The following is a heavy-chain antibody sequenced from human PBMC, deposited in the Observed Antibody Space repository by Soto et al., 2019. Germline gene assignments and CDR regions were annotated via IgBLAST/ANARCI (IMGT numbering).Heavy chain of an antibody. CDR2: IKRNIDGGTT. CDR1: GFTFSNAW. J-gene: IGHJ4*02. Sequence: EVQLVESGGGLVKPGGSLRLSCAASGFTFSNAWMSWVRQAPGWGLEWVGRIKRNIDGGTTDYAAPVKGRFAISRDDSNSILYLEMNSLRSADTAVYYCTTVDAVVLNWGQGLLVPVSS. D-gene: IGHD6-19*01. CDR3: TTVDAVVLN. V-gene: IGHV3-15*01.